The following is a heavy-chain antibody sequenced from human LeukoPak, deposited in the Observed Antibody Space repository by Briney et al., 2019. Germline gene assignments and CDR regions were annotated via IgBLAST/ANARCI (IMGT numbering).Heavy chain of an antibody. Sequence: GGSLRLSCAASGFTFTNYWMSWVRQAPGEGLEWVANIKEDGSDKYYVDSVRGRFTISRDNAKNSLYLQMNSLRAEDTAVYYCTRGGGYFDYWGQGTLVTVSS. CDR1: GFTFTNYW. CDR3: TRGGGYFDY. J-gene: IGHJ4*02. D-gene: IGHD3-3*01. V-gene: IGHV3-7*01. CDR2: IKEDGSDK.